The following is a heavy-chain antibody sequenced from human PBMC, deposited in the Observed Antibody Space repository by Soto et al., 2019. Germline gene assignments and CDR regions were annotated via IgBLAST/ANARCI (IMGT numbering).Heavy chain of an antibody. V-gene: IGHV3-33*03. Sequence: QVHLVESGGGVVQPGRSLRHSCAASGFTVRNYGMYWVRQAAGKGLEWVALIWHDGTKENYADSVKGRFTISKDNSKNTLYLQMNDLRGEDTAVYYCAKTGCNGGSCFSWFNPWGQGTTVIVSS. CDR1: GFTVRNYG. CDR3: AKTGCNGGSCFSWFNP. CDR2: IWHDGTKE. D-gene: IGHD2-15*01. J-gene: IGHJ5*02.